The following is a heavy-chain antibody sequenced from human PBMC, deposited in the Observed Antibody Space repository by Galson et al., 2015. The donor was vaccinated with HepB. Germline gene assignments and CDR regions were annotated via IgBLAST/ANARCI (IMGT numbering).Heavy chain of an antibody. Sequence: SLRLSCAASGFTFSSYAMRWVRQAPGKGLEWVSAISGSGGSTYYADSVKGRFIISRDNSKNTQYLQMNSLRAEDTAVYYCAKVSGIMGLYTSPRGPEYYWGQGTLVNVSS. D-gene: IGHD3-10*01. CDR2: ISGSGGST. CDR3: AKVSGIMGLYTSPRGPEYY. CDR1: GFTFSSYA. J-gene: IGHJ4*02. V-gene: IGHV3-23*01.